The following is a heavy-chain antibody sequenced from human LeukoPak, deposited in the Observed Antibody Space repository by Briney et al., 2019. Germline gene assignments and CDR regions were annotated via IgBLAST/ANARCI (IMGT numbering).Heavy chain of an antibody. CDR3: ARVAAAGPFDY. J-gene: IGHJ4*02. V-gene: IGHV3-53*01. CDR2: IYSGGST. CDR1: GLSVTSNY. D-gene: IGHD6-25*01. Sequence: PGGSLRLSCAASGLSVTSNYMGWVRQAPGKGLEWVSVIYSGGSTYTYYADSVKGRFTISSDNSKSTLYLQMNSLRAEDTAVYYCARVAAAGPFDYWGQGTLVTVSS.